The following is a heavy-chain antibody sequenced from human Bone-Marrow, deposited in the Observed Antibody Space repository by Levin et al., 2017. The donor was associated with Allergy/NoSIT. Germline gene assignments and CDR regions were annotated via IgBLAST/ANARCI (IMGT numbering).Heavy chain of an antibody. CDR3: ARETGLRFLEWVGEFDN. J-gene: IGHJ3*02. CDR1: GFTFSSYS. V-gene: IGHV3-48*01. CDR2: ISSSSSTI. Sequence: GESLKISCAASGFTFSSYSMNWVRQAPGKGLEWVSYISSSSSTIYYADSVKGRFTISRDNAKNSLYLQMNSLRAEDTAVYYCARETGLRFLEWVGEFDNWGQGTMVTVSS. D-gene: IGHD3-3*01.